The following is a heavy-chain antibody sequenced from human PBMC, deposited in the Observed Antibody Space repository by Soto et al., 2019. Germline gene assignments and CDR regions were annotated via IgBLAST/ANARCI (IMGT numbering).Heavy chain of an antibody. Sequence: QVQLQESGPGLVKPSGTLSLTCAFSGGSISSDNWWTWVRQPPGKGLEWIGEMYHSGSTNYSPSLKSRVTISVDKSKNQFSLKLTSVTAADTALYYCVRASASSMLRGVIINWGQGTLVTVSS. CDR2: MYHSGST. CDR1: GGSISSDNW. V-gene: IGHV4-4*02. CDR3: VRASASSMLRGVIIN. D-gene: IGHD3-10*01. J-gene: IGHJ4*02.